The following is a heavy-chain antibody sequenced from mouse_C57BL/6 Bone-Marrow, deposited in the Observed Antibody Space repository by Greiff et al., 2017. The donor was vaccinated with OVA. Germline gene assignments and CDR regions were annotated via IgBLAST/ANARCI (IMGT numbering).Heavy chain of an antibody. CDR3: TRDRDYYDYDGYFDV. V-gene: IGHV5-9-1*02. Sequence: EVMLVESGEGLVKPGGSLTLSCAASGFTFSSYAMSWVRQTPEKRLEWVAYISSGGDYIYYADTVKGRFTISRDNARNTLYLQMSSLKSEDTAMYYCTRDRDYYDYDGYFDVWGTGTTVTVSS. J-gene: IGHJ1*03. CDR1: GFTFSSYA. D-gene: IGHD2-4*01. CDR2: ISSGGDYI.